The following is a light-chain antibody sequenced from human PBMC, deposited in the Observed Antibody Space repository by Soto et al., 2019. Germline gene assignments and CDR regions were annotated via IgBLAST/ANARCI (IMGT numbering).Light chain of an antibody. CDR3: QQQGT. CDR2: DAS. J-gene: IGKJ1*01. V-gene: IGKV1-5*01. CDR1: QSISSW. Sequence: DIQMTQSPSTLSASVGDRVTITCRASQSISSWLAWYQQKPGKAPKLLIYDASSLESGVPSRFSGSGSATEFTLTISSLQPDDFATYYCQQQGTFGQGTKVDIK.